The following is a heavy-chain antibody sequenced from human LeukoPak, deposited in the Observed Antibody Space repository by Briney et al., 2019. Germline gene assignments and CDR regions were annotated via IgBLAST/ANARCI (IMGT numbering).Heavy chain of an antibody. CDR2: MNPNSGNT. CDR3: ARRAYYDCWSGYFTWDY. J-gene: IGHJ4*02. V-gene: IGHV1-8*03. D-gene: IGHD3-3*01. Sequence: ASVKVSCKASGYTFTSYDINWVRQATGQGLEWMGWMNPNSGNTGYAQKFQGRVTITRNTSISTAYMELSSLRSEDTAVYYCARRAYYDCWSGYFTWDYWGQGTLVTVSS. CDR1: GYTFTSYD.